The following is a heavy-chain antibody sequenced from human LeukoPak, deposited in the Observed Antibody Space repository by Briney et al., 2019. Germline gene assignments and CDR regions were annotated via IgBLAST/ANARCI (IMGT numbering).Heavy chain of an antibody. CDR1: GYTFTGYY. CDR2: INPNSGGT. V-gene: IGHV1-2*06. CDR3: ARVGGGFGYSNYEGYFDY. J-gene: IGHJ4*02. D-gene: IGHD4-11*01. Sequence: GASVKVSCKASGYTFTGYYMHWVRQAPGQGLEWMGRINPNSGGTNYAQKFLGRVTMTRDTSISTAYMELSRLRSDDTAVYYCARVGGGFGYSNYEGYFDYWGQGTLVTVSS.